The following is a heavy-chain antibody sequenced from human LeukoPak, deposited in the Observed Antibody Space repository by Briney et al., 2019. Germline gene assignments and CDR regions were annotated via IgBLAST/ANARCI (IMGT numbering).Heavy chain of an antibody. J-gene: IGHJ3*02. V-gene: IGHV3-9*01. CDR2: ISWNSGSI. CDR3: AKGSIVADGAFDI. CDR1: GFTFDDYA. D-gene: IGHD2-15*01. Sequence: GGSLRLSCAASGFTFDDYAMHWVRQAPGKGLEWVSGISWNSGSIGYADSVKGRFTISRDNAKNSLYLQMNSLRAEDTALYYCAKGSIVADGAFDIWGQGTMVTVSS.